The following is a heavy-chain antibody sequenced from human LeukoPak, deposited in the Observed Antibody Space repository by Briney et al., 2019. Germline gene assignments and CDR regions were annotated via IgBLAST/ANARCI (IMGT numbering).Heavy chain of an antibody. CDR2: ISGSGGST. CDR3: AKEYGYYYDSSGYYYFDY. CDR1: GFTFSSYG. V-gene: IGHV3-23*01. Sequence: PGGSLRLSCAASGFTFSSYGMSWVRQAPGKGLEWVSAISGSGGSTYYADSVKGRFTISRDNSKNTLYLQMNSLRAEDTAVYYCAKEYGYYYDSSGYYYFDYWGQGTLVTVSS. J-gene: IGHJ4*02. D-gene: IGHD3-22*01.